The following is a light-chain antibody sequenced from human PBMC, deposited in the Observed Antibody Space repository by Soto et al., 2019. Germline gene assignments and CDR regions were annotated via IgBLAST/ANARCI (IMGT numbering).Light chain of an antibody. CDR2: GSS. J-gene: IGKJ2*01. Sequence: EIVLTQSPGTLSLPPGGRATLSCRASQIVSTTYLAWYQKKPGQPPRLLIYGSSTRAPGIPDRFSGSRSGTDFTLTISRLEPEDFAVYYCQQYANSPMYTFGQGTKLEIK. CDR1: QIVSTTY. CDR3: QQYANSPMYT. V-gene: IGKV3-20*01.